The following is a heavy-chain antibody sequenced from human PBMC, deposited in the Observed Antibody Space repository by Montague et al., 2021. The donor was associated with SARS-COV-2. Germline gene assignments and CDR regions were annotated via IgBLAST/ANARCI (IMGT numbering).Heavy chain of an antibody. CDR2: ISSSGSTI. CDR1: GFTFSSYE. V-gene: IGHV3-48*03. CDR3: ARDCAYYDILTGYSPKGGFDY. Sequence: SLRLSCAASGFTFSSYEMNWVRQAPGKGLEWVSYISSSGSTIYYADSVKGRFTISRDNAKSSLYLQMNSLRAEDTAVYYCARDCAYYDILTGYSPKGGFDYWGQGTLVTVSS. J-gene: IGHJ4*02. D-gene: IGHD3-9*01.